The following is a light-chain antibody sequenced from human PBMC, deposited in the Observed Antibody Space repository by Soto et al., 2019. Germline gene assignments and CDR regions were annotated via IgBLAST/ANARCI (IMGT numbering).Light chain of an antibody. J-gene: IGKJ4*01. V-gene: IGKV3-11*01. CDR2: DAS. CDR3: QQRSAWLT. Sequence: EIVLTQSPATLSLSPGERATLSCRASQSVSTALAWYQQKPGQAPGLLIYDASIRATGIPARFSGSGSGTDFTLTISSLQPEDVAVSYCQQRSAWLTFGGGTKVEIK. CDR1: QSVSTA.